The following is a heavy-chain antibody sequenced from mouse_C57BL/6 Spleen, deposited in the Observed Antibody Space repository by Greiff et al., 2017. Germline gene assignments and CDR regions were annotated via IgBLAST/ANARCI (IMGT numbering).Heavy chain of an antibody. CDR2: ISSGSSTI. CDR3: ARPHYSNDVGFAY. D-gene: IGHD2-12*01. CDR1: GFTFSDYG. V-gene: IGHV5-17*01. Sequence: EVKLVESGGGLVKPGGSLKLSCAASGFTFSDYGMHWVRQAPEKGLEWVAYISSGSSTIYYADTVKGRFTISRDNDKNTLFLQMTSLRSEDTAMYYCARPHYSNDVGFAYWGQGTLVTVSA. J-gene: IGHJ3*01.